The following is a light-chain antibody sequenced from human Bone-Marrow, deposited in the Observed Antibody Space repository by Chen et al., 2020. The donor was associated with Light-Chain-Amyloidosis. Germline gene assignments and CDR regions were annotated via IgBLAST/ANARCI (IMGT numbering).Light chain of an antibody. CDR3: QVWERSSDRPV. J-gene: IGLJ3*02. CDR1: NIGSTS. Sequence: SYVLTQPSSVSVAPGQTATIACGGNNIGSTSVHWYQQTPDQAPLLVVYDDSDRPSGIPERLSGSNSGNTATLTISRVEAGDEADYYCQVWERSSDRPVFGGGTKLTVL. V-gene: IGLV3-21*02. CDR2: DDS.